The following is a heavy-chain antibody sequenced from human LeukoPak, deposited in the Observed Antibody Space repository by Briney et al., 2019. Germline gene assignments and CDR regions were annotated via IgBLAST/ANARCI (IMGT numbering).Heavy chain of an antibody. CDR2: IKQGGSET. J-gene: IGHJ4*02. Sequence: GGSLRLSCAASGFSFVNHWMSWVRQAPGKGLEWLANIKQGGSETYYLDSVKGRFTVSRDNAKNSLYLQMNSLRAEDTAVYYCARAPFEHYYGSGSYRADYWGQGTLVTVPP. CDR3: ARAPFEHYYGSGSYRADY. V-gene: IGHV3-7*01. CDR1: GFSFVNHW. D-gene: IGHD3-10*01.